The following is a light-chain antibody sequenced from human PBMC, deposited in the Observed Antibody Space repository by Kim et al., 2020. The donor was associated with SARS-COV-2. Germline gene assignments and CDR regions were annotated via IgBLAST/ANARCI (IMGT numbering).Light chain of an antibody. Sequence: DIQMTQSPSSVSASVGDTVTITCRASQDIRSWLALYQQKPGKPPNLLIYSSSTLQSGVPSRFSGSGSGTDFTLTINSLQPEDFATYYCQQTSGFPITFGQGTRLEIK. J-gene: IGKJ5*01. CDR3: QQTSGFPIT. CDR1: QDIRSW. CDR2: SSS. V-gene: IGKV1-12*01.